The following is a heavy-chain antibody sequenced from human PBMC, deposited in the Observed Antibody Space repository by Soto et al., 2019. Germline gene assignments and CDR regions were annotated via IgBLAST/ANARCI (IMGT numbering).Heavy chain of an antibody. Sequence: LRLSCAASGFTFSSYGMHWVRQAPGKGLEWVAVIWYDGSNKYYADSVKGRFTISRDNSKNTLYLQMNSLRAEDTAVYYCARYRRLFLDAFDIWGQGTMVTVSS. CDR2: IWYDGSNK. CDR1: GFTFSSYG. V-gene: IGHV3-33*01. D-gene: IGHD3-22*01. J-gene: IGHJ3*02. CDR3: ARYRRLFLDAFDI.